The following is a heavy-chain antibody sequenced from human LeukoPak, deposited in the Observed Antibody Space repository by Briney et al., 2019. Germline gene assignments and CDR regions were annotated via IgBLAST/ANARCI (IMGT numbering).Heavy chain of an antibody. D-gene: IGHD3-10*01. CDR1: GFTLSRYD. CDR3: AKSYYYGSGDYSLTAFDI. V-gene: IGHV3-23*01. CDR2: ISDSAGTT. Sequence: PGGSLRLSCTASGFTLSRYDMSWVRQAPGKGLEWVSGISDSAGTTYYADSVKGRFSISRDNSKNTLNLQMNSLRAEDTAVYYCAKSYYYGSGDYSLTAFDIWGQGTMVTVSS. J-gene: IGHJ3*02.